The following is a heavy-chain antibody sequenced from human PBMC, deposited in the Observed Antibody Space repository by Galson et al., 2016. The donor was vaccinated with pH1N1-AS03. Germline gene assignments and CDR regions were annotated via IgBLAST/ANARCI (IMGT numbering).Heavy chain of an antibody. D-gene: IGHD6-19*01. J-gene: IGHJ5*02. CDR3: AKDLTAVAGKWFDWFDP. CDR2: ISYDGTKK. CDR1: GFTLSTYS. V-gene: IGHV3-30-3*01. Sequence: SLRLSCAASGFTLSTYSMHWVRQAPGRGLEWVALISYDGTKKSYADSVRGRFTISRDTSKNTLYLQMSSLRAEDAAVYYCAKDLTAVAGKWFDWFDPWGQGTLVTVSS.